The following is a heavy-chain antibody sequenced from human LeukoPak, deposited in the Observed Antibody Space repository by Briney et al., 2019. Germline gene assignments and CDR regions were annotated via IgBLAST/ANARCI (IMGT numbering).Heavy chain of an antibody. CDR2: IHTSGRT. Sequence: TTSETLSLTCTVSGGSISSYYWSWIRQPPGKGLEWIGRIHTSGRTNYNPSLKSRVTISVDTSKNQFSLKLSSVTAADTAVYYCARDSDSRYGGWFDPWGQGTLVTVSS. D-gene: IGHD4-23*01. CDR1: GGSISSYY. V-gene: IGHV4-4*07. J-gene: IGHJ5*02. CDR3: ARDSDSRYGGWFDP.